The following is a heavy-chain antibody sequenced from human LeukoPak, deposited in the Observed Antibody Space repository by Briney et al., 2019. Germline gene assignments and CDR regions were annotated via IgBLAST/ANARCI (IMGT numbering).Heavy chain of an antibody. CDR1: GFTVSSNY. Sequence: GGSLRLSCAASGFTVSSNYMSWVRQAPGKGLECVSVIYTSGSTYYRDSVKGRFIISRDNAKNSLYLQMNSLKAEDTAVYYCARGVLWSGYFYFDYWGQGTLVTVSS. CDR2: IYTSGST. V-gene: IGHV3-66*01. D-gene: IGHD3-3*01. J-gene: IGHJ4*02. CDR3: ARGVLWSGYFYFDY.